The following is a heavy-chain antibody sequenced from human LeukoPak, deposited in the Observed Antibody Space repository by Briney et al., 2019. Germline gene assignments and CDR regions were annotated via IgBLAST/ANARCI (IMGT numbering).Heavy chain of an antibody. Sequence: GGSLRLSCAASGFTFSSYGMHWVRQAPGKGLKWVAVISYDGSNKYYADSVKGRFTISRDNSKNTLYLQMNSLRAEDTAVYYCANYPCPSIENDAFDIWGQGTMVTVSS. D-gene: IGHD5-24*01. CDR3: ANYPCPSIENDAFDI. CDR1: GFTFSSYG. J-gene: IGHJ3*02. V-gene: IGHV3-30*18. CDR2: ISYDGSNK.